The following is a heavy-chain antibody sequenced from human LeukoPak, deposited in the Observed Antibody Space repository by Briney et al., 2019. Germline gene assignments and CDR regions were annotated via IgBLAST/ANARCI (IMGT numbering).Heavy chain of an antibody. CDR2: ISYDGSNK. V-gene: IGHV3-30*18. CDR3: AKPPYYDSSGHFQH. D-gene: IGHD3-22*01. CDR1: GFTFSSYG. J-gene: IGHJ1*01. Sequence: PGGSLRLSCAASGFTFSSYGMHWVRQAPGKGLEWVAVISYDGSNKYYADSVKGRFTISRDNSKNTLYLQMNSLRAEDTAVYYCAKPPYYDSSGHFQHWGQGTLVTVSS.